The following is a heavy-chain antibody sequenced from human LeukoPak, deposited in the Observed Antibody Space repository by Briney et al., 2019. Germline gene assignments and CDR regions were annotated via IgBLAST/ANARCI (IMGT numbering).Heavy chain of an antibody. J-gene: IGHJ6*03. CDR2: IYYSGST. CDR3: ARESVIAAAGHYYYYYYMDV. Sequence: PSETLSLTCTVSGGSISSSSYYWGWIRQPPGKGLEWIGYIYYSGSTNYNPSLKSRVTISVDTSKNQFSLKLSSVTAADTAVYYCARESVIAAAGHYYYYYYMDVWGKGTTVTISS. D-gene: IGHD6-13*01. V-gene: IGHV4-61*01. CDR1: GGSISSSSYY.